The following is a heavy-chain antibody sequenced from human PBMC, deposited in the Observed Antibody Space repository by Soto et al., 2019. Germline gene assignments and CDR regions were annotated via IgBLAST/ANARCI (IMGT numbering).Heavy chain of an antibody. CDR3: ARSPARYQLTKVYYFDY. J-gene: IGHJ4*02. V-gene: IGHV3-30-3*01. D-gene: IGHD2-2*01. CDR1: GFTFSSYD. CDR2: ISYDGSNK. Sequence: QVQLVESGGGVVQPGRSLRLSCAASGFTFSSYDMHWVRQAPGKGLEWVAVISYDGSNKYYADSVKGRFTISRDNSKNTLYLQMNSLRAEDTAVYYCARSPARYQLTKVYYFDYWGQGTLVTVSS.